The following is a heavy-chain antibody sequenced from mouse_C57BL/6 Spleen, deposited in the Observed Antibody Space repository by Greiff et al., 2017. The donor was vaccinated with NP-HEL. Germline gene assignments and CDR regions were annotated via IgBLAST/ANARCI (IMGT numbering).Heavy chain of an antibody. Sequence: VKLQQSGAELVRPGTSVKMSCKASGYTFTNYWIGWAKQRPGHGLEWIGDIYPGGGYTNYNEKFKGKATLTADKSSSTAYMQFSSLTSEDSAIYYCARAGTGYFDYWGQGTTLTVSS. J-gene: IGHJ2*01. D-gene: IGHD4-1*01. V-gene: IGHV1-63*01. CDR2: IYPGGGYT. CDR1: GYTFTNYW. CDR3: ARAGTGYFDY.